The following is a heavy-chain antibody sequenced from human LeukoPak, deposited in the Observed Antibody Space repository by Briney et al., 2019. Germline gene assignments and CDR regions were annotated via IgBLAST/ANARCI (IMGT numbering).Heavy chain of an antibody. CDR3: TKDMSYYYGSWSSSFDY. D-gene: IGHD3-10*01. V-gene: IGHV3-23*01. CDR1: GFTFSRYW. CDR2: LSNSGDIT. J-gene: IGHJ4*02. Sequence: PGGSLRLSCAASGFTFSRYWIHWVRQAPGKGLEWVSSLSNSGDITYYSDSVKGRFTISRDNSKSTLYLQMNSLRAEDTAVYYCTKDMSYYYGSWSSSFDYWGQGTLVTVSS.